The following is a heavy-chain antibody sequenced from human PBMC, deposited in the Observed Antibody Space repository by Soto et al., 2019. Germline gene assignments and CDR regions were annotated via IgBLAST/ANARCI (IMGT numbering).Heavy chain of an antibody. Sequence: SGPTLVNPTQTLTLTCTFSGFSLSTSGMCVSWIRQPPGKALEWLALIDWDDDKYYSTSLKTRLTISKDTSKNQVVLTMTNMDPVDTATYYCARINAYSSSWYSYYYGMDVWGQGTTVTVSS. J-gene: IGHJ6*02. D-gene: IGHD6-13*01. CDR2: IDWDDDK. V-gene: IGHV2-70*01. CDR3: ARINAYSSSWYSYYYGMDV. CDR1: GFSLSTSGMC.